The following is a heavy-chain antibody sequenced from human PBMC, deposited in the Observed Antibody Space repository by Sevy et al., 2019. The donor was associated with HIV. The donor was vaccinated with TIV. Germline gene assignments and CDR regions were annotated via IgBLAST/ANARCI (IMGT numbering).Heavy chain of an antibody. CDR3: ARDHVKDGDLGDYYYSAMDV. CDR2: ISDSSSPR. CDR1: GFIFSSYS. Sequence: GGSLRLSCAASGFIFSSYSMNWVRQAPGKGLEWISYISDSSSPRYYADSVKGRFTISRDNARNSLYLQMNSLRAEDTAVYYCARDHVKDGDLGDYYYSAMDVWGQGTTVTVSS. V-gene: IGHV3-48*04. J-gene: IGHJ6*02. D-gene: IGHD4-17*01.